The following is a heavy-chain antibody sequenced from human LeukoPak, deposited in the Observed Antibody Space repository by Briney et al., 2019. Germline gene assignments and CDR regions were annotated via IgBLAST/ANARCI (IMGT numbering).Heavy chain of an antibody. CDR1: GFTFNSYG. CDR3: ARDHSSSWYPDAFDI. D-gene: IGHD6-13*01. CDR2: IWYDGSNR. V-gene: IGHV3-33*01. J-gene: IGHJ3*02. Sequence: PGGCLRLSCAASGFTFNSYGMHWVRQAPGKGLEWVAVIWYDGSNRYYADSVKGRFTISRDNSKNTLYLQMNSLRAEDTAVYYCARDHSSSWYPDAFDIWGQGTMVTVSS.